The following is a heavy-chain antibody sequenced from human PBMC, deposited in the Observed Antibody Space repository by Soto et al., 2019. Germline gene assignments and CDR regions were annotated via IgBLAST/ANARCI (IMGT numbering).Heavy chain of an antibody. CDR1: GFAFGSYA. V-gene: IGHV3-23*04. Sequence: EAQLVESGGGLVQPGGSLRLSCAASGFAFGSYAMNWVRQAPGKGLEWVSAVTSGGTTYYADSMGGRFTISRDNSKNTLYLQMNSLRAEDTAMYYCATELRYLEWFTRPDYWGQGTLVTVSS. D-gene: IGHD3-3*01. J-gene: IGHJ4*02. CDR3: ATELRYLEWFTRPDY. CDR2: VTSGGTT.